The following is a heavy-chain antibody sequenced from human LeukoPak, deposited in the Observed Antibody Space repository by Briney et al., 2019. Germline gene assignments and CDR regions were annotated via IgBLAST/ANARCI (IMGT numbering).Heavy chain of an antibody. CDR1: GGSFSGYY. Sequence: SETLSLTCAVYGGSFSGYYWRWIRQPPGKGLEWIGEINHSGSTNYNPSLKSRVTISVDTSKNQISLKLSSVTAADTAVYYCASSRRYSGSYDIWVQGTMVTVSS. V-gene: IGHV4-34*01. CDR3: ASSRRYSGSYDI. D-gene: IGHD1-26*01. CDR2: INHSGST. J-gene: IGHJ3*02.